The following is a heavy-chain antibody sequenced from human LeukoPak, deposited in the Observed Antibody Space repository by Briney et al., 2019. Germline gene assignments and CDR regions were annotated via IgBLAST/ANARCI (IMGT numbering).Heavy chain of an antibody. CDR3: ASLKNYYDSSGYLVTDAFDI. D-gene: IGHD3-22*01. CDR1: GYTLISYG. Sequence: ASVKVSCKASGYTLISYGISWVRQAPGQGLELMGWISAHNGNTNYAQKLQGRVTMATDTSTTTAYMELRSLRSDDTAVYYCASLKNYYDSSGYLVTDAFDIWGQGTMVTVSS. V-gene: IGHV1-18*01. CDR2: ISAHNGNT. J-gene: IGHJ3*02.